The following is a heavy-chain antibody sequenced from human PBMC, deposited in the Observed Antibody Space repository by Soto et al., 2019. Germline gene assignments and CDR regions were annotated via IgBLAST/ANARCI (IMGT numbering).Heavy chain of an antibody. V-gene: IGHV3-33*01. D-gene: IGHD1-1*01. J-gene: IGHJ4*02. CDR3: ARDPHPRPGTYLYSFDD. CDR1: GFTFSSYG. Sequence: GGSLRLSCAASGFTFSSYGMHWVRQAPGKGLEWVAVIWYDGSNKYYADSVKGRFTISRDNSKNTLYLQMNSLRAEDTAVYYCARDPHPRPGTYLYSFDDWGQGTLVTVSS. CDR2: IWYDGSNK.